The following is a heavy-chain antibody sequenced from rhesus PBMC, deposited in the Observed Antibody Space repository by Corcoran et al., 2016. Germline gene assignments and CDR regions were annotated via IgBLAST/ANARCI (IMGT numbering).Heavy chain of an antibody. CDR3: ASPRAYCSGTYCHDAFDF. D-gene: IGHD2-15*01. J-gene: IGHJ3*01. CDR2: IGCSSGST. V-gene: IGHV4-127*01. Sequence: QVQLQESGPGLVKPSETLSLTCAVPGYSISRGSGWSGIRQPPGKGREWIGYIGCSSGSTNYNPSLKSRVTISKDTSKNQFSLKLSSVTAADTAVYYCASPRAYCSGTYCHDAFDFWGQGLRVTVSS. CDR1: GYSISRGSG.